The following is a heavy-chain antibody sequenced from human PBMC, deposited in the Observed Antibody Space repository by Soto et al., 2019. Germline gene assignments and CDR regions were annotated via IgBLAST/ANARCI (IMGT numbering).Heavy chain of an antibody. CDR2: IDWDDDK. Sequence: SGPTLVNPTQTLTLTCTFSGFSLSTSGMCVSWIRQPPGKALEWLALIDWDDDKYYSTSLKTRLTISKDTSKNQVVLTMTNMDLADTATYHCARTYCSGSGTSSYSRTDVWGQGTTVTVSS. V-gene: IGHV2-70*01. CDR3: ARTYCSGSGTSSYSRTDV. J-gene: IGHJ6*02. CDR1: GFSLSTSGMC. D-gene: IGHD3-10*01.